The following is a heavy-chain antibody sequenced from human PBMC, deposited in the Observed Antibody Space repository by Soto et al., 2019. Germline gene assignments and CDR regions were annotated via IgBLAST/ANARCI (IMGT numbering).Heavy chain of an antibody. Sequence: GGSLRLSCAASGFTFSSYGMHWVRQAPGKGLEWVAVISYDGSNKYYADSVKGRFTISRDNSKNTLYLQMNSLRAEDTAVYYCARPLWLGELPDYYYYGMDVWGQGTTVTVSS. CDR2: ISYDGSNK. CDR1: GFTFSSYG. V-gene: IGHV3-30*03. J-gene: IGHJ6*02. D-gene: IGHD3-10*01. CDR3: ARPLWLGELPDYYYYGMDV.